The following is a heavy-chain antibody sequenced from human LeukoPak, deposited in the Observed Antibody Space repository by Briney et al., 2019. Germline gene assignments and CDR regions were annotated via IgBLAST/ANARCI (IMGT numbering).Heavy chain of an antibody. CDR3: ARAVTIFGVVINYGTYGMDV. Sequence: GGSLRLSCAASGFTFSSYSMNRVRQAPGKGLEWVSSISSSSSYIYYADSVKGRFTISRDNAKNSLYLQMNSLRAEDTAVYYCARAVTIFGVVINYGTYGMDVWGQGTTVTVSS. CDR2: ISSSSSYI. D-gene: IGHD3-3*01. CDR1: GFTFSSYS. V-gene: IGHV3-21*01. J-gene: IGHJ6*02.